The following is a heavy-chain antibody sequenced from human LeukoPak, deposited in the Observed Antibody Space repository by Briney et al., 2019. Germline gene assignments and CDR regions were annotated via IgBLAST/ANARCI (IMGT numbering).Heavy chain of an antibody. J-gene: IGHJ4*02. D-gene: IGHD2/OR15-2a*01. Sequence: GGSLRLSCAASGFTFSSYWMSWVRQPPGKGLEWVAKIKQDGSEKYYVDSVKGRFTISRDNAKNSLYLQMNSLRAEDTAVYYCARGPTRANSSDYWGQGTLLTVSS. V-gene: IGHV3-7*01. CDR2: IKQDGSEK. CDR1: GFTFSSYW. CDR3: ARGPTRANSSDY.